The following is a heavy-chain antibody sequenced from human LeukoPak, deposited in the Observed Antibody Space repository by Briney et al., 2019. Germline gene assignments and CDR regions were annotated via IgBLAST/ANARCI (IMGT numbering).Heavy chain of an antibody. V-gene: IGHV4-4*07. Sequence: SETLSLTCTVSGGSISSYYWNWIRQPAGKGLEWIGHVYPSGSTNSNPSLQSRVTMSVDTSKNQFSLKLTSVTAADTAVYFRARGHNSGWRNFDYWGQGTLVTVSS. J-gene: IGHJ4*02. CDR1: GGSISSYY. CDR3: ARGHNSGWRNFDY. D-gene: IGHD6-19*01. CDR2: VYPSGST.